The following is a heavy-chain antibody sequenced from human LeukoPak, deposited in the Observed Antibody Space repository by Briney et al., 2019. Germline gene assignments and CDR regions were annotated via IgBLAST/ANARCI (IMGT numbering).Heavy chain of an antibody. V-gene: IGHV4-38-2*02. CDR2: IYHSGST. CDR3: ARDTGSSSGGGSGMDV. J-gene: IGHJ6*04. D-gene: IGHD6-13*01. Sequence: SETLSLTCAVSGYSISSGYYWGWIRQPPGKGLEWIGSIYHSGSTLYNPSLKSRVTISVGTSKTQFSLNLSSVTAADTAVYYCARDTGSSSGGGSGMDVWGKGTTVTVSS. CDR1: GYSISSGYY.